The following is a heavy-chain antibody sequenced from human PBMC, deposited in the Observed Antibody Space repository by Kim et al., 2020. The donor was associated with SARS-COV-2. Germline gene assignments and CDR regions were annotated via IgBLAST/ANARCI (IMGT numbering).Heavy chain of an antibody. V-gene: IGHV2-5*01. CDR3: AHTIAGSLVY. Sequence: DKRYSPALKSRLTITKDTSKNQVVLTMTNMDPVDTATYYCAHTIAGSLVYWGQGTLVTVSS. CDR2: DK. D-gene: IGHD3-10*01. J-gene: IGHJ4*02.